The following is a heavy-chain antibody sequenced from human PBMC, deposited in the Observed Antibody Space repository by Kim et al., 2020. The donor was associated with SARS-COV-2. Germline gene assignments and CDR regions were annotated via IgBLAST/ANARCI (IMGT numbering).Heavy chain of an antibody. CDR2: IYHSGST. J-gene: IGHJ4*02. Sequence: SETLSLTCILSGGSISNYYWSWIRQPPGKGLEWIGYIYHSGSTKYNPSLRSRVTISIDTSKNLFSLKLSSVTATDTAVYYCARVPPKRSGYDWGLGGYFDYWGQGTLVTVSS. CDR3: ARVPPKRSGYDWGLGGYFDY. CDR1: GGSISNYY. V-gene: IGHV4-59*13. D-gene: IGHD5-12*01.